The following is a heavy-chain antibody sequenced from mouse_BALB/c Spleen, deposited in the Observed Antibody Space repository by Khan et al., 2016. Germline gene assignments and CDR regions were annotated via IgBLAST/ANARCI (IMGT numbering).Heavy chain of an antibody. J-gene: IGHJ4*01. V-gene: IGHV5-17*02. CDR1: GFTFSSFG. D-gene: IGHD2-14*01. Sequence: EVQLLETGGGLVQPGGSRKLSCAASGFTFSSFGMHWVRQAPEKGLEWVAYLSSGSSTIYYADTVKGRFTISRDNPKNTLFLQMTSLRSEDTAMYYCARYYRYDYAMDYWGQGTSVTVSS. CDR3: ARYYRYDYAMDY. CDR2: LSSGSSTI.